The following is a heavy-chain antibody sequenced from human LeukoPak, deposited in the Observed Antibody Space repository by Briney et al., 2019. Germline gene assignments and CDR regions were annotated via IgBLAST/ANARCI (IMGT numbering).Heavy chain of an antibody. Sequence: GGSLRHSCAASGFTFSSYSMNWVRQAPGKGLEWVPSISSSSSYIYYADSVKGRFTISRDNAKNSLYLQMNSLRAEDTAVYYCARDLADTAMDAPNDYWGQGTLVTVSS. V-gene: IGHV3-21*01. CDR1: GFTFSSYS. J-gene: IGHJ4*02. CDR2: ISSSSSYI. D-gene: IGHD5-18*01. CDR3: ARDLADTAMDAPNDY.